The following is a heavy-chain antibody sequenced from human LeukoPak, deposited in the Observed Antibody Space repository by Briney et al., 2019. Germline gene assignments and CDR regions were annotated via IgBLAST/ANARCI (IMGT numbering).Heavy chain of an antibody. V-gene: IGHV3-74*01. CDR3: ARDDAFTFGNYGMDV. J-gene: IGHJ6*02. Sequence: GGSLRLSCAASGFTFSAYWMHWVRQAPGKGLVWVSRINTDGSSPTYAASVKGRFTISRGNAKNSLYLQMNSLRAEDTAVYYCARDDAFTFGNYGMDVWGQGATVTVSS. CDR1: GFTFSAYW. D-gene: IGHD3-16*01. CDR2: INTDGSSP.